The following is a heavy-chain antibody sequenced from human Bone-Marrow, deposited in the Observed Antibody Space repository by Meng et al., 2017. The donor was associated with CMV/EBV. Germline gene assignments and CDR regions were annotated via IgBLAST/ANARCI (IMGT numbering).Heavy chain of an antibody. J-gene: IGHJ4*02. CDR2: INHSGST. CDR1: GGSFSGYY. D-gene: IGHD2-2*01. CDR3: ARSSTSCDFDY. V-gene: IGHV4-34*01. Sequence: SETLSLNCAVYGGSFSGYYWSWIRQPPGKGLEWIGEINHSGSTNYNPSLKSRVTISVDTSKNQFSLKLSSVTAADTAVYYCARSSTSCDFDYWGQGTRVTVSS.